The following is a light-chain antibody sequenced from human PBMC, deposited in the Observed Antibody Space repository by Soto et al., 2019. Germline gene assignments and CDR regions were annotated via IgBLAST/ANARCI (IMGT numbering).Light chain of an antibody. J-gene: IGKJ2*01. V-gene: IGKV1-27*01. CDR3: HNSNCAPYT. CDR2: AAS. CDR1: QGISNY. Sequence: DIQMTQSPSSLSASVGDRVTITCRASQGISNYLAWYQQKPGKVPKLLIYAASNLQSGVPSRFSGSGSGTAFTLTIGSLQPEGFATYYCHNSNCAPYTFGQGTKLEIK.